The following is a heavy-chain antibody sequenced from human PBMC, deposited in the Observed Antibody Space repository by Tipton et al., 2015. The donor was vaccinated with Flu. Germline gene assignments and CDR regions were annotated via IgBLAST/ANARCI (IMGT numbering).Heavy chain of an antibody. Sequence: QLVQSGAEVKNPGASVKVSCKASGYTFTRHYMRWVRQAPGQGLEWMGIINPSDGSTNFAQHFQGRVTMTRDTSTSTVYMELSSLRSEDTAVYYCARDPYCSTFPCPGWGYAYHGMDGWGQGTTVTVSS. V-gene: IGHV1-46*01. J-gene: IGHJ6*02. CDR3: ARDPYCSTFPCPGWGYAYHGMDG. CDR2: INPSDGST. D-gene: IGHD2-2*01. CDR1: GYTFTRHY.